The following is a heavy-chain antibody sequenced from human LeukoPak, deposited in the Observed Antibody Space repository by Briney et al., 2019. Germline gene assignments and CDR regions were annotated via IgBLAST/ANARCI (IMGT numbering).Heavy chain of an antibody. CDR2: IYYSGST. D-gene: IGHD4-17*01. J-gene: IGHJ4*02. V-gene: IGHV4-59*01. CDR1: GGSISSYY. CDR3: ARVGDGDYANDY. Sequence: PSETLSLTCTVSGGSISSYYWSWIRQPPGKGLEWIGYIYYSGSTNYNPSLKSRVTISVDTSKNQFSLKLSSVTAADTAVYYCARVGDGDYANDYWGQGTLVTASS.